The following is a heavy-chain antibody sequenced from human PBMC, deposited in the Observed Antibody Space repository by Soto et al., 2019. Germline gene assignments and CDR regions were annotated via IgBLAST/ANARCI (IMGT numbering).Heavy chain of an antibody. CDR3: ARDHPHSYGIYYFDY. CDR2: IYSSGST. J-gene: IGHJ4*02. Sequence: QVQLQESGPGLVKPSETLSLTCTVSGGSITNYYWSWIRQPPGKGLEWIGYIYSSGSTNYNPSLKSRVTISADTSKNQDSLKLTSVTAADTAVYYCARDHPHSYGIYYFDYWGQGTRVTVSS. CDR1: GGSITNYY. V-gene: IGHV4-59*01. D-gene: IGHD5-18*01.